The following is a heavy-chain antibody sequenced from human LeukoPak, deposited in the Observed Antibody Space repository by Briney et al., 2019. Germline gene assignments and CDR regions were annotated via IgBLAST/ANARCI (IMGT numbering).Heavy chain of an antibody. CDR3: ARGPTTVTTEYFDY. D-gene: IGHD4-17*01. J-gene: IGHJ4*02. CDR1: GGSISSYY. V-gene: IGHV4-59*01. Sequence: PSETLSLTCTVSGGSISSYYWRWIRQPPGKGLEWIGYIYYSGSTNYNPSLKSRVTISVDTSKNQFSLKLSSVTAADTAVYYCARGPTTVTTEYFDYWGQGTLVTVSS. CDR2: IYYSGST.